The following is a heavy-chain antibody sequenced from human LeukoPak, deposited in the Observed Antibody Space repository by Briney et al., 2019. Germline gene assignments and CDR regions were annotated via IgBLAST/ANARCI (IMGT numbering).Heavy chain of an antibody. CDR1: GFTFSSYW. CDR2: IKQDGSEK. J-gene: IGHJ4*02. D-gene: IGHD2-2*01. Sequence: WGSLRLSCAASGFTFSSYWMSWVRQAPGKGLEWVANIKQDGSEKYYVDSVKGRFTISRDNAKKSLYLQMNSLRAEDTAVYYCARDPPLGSCSTISCPHLDYWGQGTLVTVSS. V-gene: IGHV3-7*01. CDR3: ARDPPLGSCSTISCPHLDY.